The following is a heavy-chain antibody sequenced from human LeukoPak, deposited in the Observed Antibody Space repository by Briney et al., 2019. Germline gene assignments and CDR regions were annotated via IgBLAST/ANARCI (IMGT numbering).Heavy chain of an antibody. Sequence: ASVKVSCKASGDTLTGYYIHGVRQAPRQGLEWMGCFDPNTGATHYAQKFQGRVTMTRDTSIDTDFLELRSLISDDTALYYCAGYTFVRGLTLSAFDIWGQGTMVTVSS. V-gene: IGHV1-2*02. CDR3: AGYTFVRGLTLSAFDI. CDR2: FDPNTGAT. CDR1: GDTLTGYY. J-gene: IGHJ3*02. D-gene: IGHD3-10*01.